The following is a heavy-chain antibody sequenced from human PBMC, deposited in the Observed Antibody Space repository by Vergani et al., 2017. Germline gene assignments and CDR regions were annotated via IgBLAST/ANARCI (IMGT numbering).Heavy chain of an antibody. J-gene: IGHJ1*01. CDR3: AKGGRYCSSTSCSNVYFQH. Sequence: EVQLVESGGGLVQPGRSLRLSCAASGFTFDDYAMHWVRQAPGKGLEWVSGISWNSGSIGYADSVKGRFTISRDNAKNSLYLQMNSLRADDTALYYCAKGGRYCSSTSCSNVYFQHWGQGTLVTVSS. CDR2: ISWNSGSI. CDR1: GFTFDDYA. D-gene: IGHD2-2*01. V-gene: IGHV3-9*01.